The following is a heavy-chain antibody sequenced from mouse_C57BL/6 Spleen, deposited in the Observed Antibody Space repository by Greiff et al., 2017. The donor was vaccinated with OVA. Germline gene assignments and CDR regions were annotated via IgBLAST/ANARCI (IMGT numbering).Heavy chain of an antibody. J-gene: IGHJ3*01. CDR2: IYPGSGST. CDR3: ATDYYDYDGGFAY. V-gene: IGHV1-55*01. D-gene: IGHD2-4*01. Sequence: QVQLQQPGAELVKPGASVKMSCKASGYTFTSYWITWVKQRPGQGLEWLGDIYPGSGSTNYNEKIKSKATLTVDTSSSTAYMQLSSLTSEDSAVYYCATDYYDYDGGFAYWGQGTLVTVSA. CDR1: GYTFTSYW.